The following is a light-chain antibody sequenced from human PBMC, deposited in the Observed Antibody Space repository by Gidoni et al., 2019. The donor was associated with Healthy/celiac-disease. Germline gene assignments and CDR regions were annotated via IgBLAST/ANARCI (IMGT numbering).Light chain of an antibody. V-gene: IGLV1-44*01. Sequence: QSVLTPPPSASGTPGQRVTISCSGSSSNIGSNTVSWYQQLPGTAPKLLIYRNNQRPSGVPDRFSGSKSGTSAALAISGLQSEDEADYYCAAWDDSLNGWVFGGGTKLTVL. J-gene: IGLJ3*02. CDR1: SSNIGSNT. CDR3: AAWDDSLNGWV. CDR2: RNN.